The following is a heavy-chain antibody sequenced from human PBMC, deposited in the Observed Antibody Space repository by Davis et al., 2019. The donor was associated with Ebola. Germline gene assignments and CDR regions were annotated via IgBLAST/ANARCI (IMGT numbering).Heavy chain of an antibody. Sequence: PGGSLRLSCAASGFTFSSYGMHWVRQAPGKGLEWVAVISYDGSNKYYADSVKGRFTISRDNSKNTLYLQMNSLRAEDTAVYYCAKDHPRTTDFDYWGQGTLVTVSS. V-gene: IGHV3-30*18. CDR2: ISYDGSNK. J-gene: IGHJ4*02. D-gene: IGHD1-1*01. CDR1: GFTFSSYG. CDR3: AKDHPRTTDFDY.